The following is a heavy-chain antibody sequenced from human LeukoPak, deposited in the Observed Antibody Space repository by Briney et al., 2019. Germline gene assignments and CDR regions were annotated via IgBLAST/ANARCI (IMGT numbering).Heavy chain of an antibody. CDR2: IYHSGST. J-gene: IGHJ4*02. CDR1: GGSISSGGYY. D-gene: IGHD3-3*01. V-gene: IGHV4-30-2*05. CDR3: ARGRFLEWLPYFDY. Sequence: SETLSLTCTVSGGSISSGGYYWSWIRQPPGKGLEWIGYIYHSGSTYYNPSLKSRVTMSVDTSKNQFSLKLSSVTAADTAVYYCARGRFLEWLPYFDYWGQGTLVTVSS.